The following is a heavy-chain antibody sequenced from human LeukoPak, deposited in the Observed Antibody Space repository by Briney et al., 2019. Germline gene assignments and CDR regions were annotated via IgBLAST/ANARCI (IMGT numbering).Heavy chain of an antibody. V-gene: IGHV3-30*18. CDR2: IWYGGSNK. J-gene: IGHJ4*02. Sequence: GRSLRLSCAASGFTFSSYGMHWVRQTPGKGLEWVAVIWYGGSNKYYADSVKGRFTISRDNSKNTLYLQMNSLRAEDTAVYYCAKGLEVAAAASYFDYWGQGTLVTVSS. CDR3: AKGLEVAAAASYFDY. CDR1: GFTFSSYG. D-gene: IGHD6-13*01.